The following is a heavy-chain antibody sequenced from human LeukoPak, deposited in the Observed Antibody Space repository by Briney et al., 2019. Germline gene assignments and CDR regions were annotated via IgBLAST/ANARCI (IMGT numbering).Heavy chain of an antibody. V-gene: IGHV1-2*02. D-gene: IGHD6-13*01. CDR3: ARDLRTIAAVNAFDI. Sequence: AASVTVSFKASGYTFTGYYIHWVRQAPGQGLEWMGWISPNSGATNYAQRFQGRVTMTRDTSISTAYMELSSLRSDDTAVYYCARDLRTIAAVNAFDIWGQGTMVTVSS. CDR1: GYTFTGYY. J-gene: IGHJ3*02. CDR2: ISPNSGAT.